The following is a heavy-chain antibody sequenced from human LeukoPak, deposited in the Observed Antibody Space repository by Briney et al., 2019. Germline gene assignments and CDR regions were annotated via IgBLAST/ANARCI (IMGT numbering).Heavy chain of an antibody. V-gene: IGHV4-34*01. J-gene: IGHJ6*03. CDR3: ARGDGDSLNYYYYYYMDV. Sequence: PSETLSLTCAVYGGSFSGYYWSWIRQPLGKGLEWIGEINHSGSTNYNPSLKSRVTISVDTSKNQFSLKLSSVTAADTAVYYCARGDGDSLNYYYYYYMDVWGKGTTVTVSS. D-gene: IGHD4-17*01. CDR2: INHSGST. CDR1: GGSFSGYY.